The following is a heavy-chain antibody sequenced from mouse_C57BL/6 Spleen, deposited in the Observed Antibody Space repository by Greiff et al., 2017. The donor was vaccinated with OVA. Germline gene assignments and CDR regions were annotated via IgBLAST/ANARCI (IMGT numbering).Heavy chain of an antibody. CDR2: IHPNSGST. D-gene: IGHD1-1*02. J-gene: IGHJ4*01. CDR3: ARYGPH. V-gene: IGHV1-64*01. Sequence: QVQLQQPGAELVKPGASVKLSCKASGYTFTSYWMHWVKQRPGQGLEWIGMIHPNSGSTNYNEKFKSKATLTVDKSSSSASLQLRSLTSAYSAVYFCARYGPHWGPGTSVTVSS. CDR1: GYTFTSYW.